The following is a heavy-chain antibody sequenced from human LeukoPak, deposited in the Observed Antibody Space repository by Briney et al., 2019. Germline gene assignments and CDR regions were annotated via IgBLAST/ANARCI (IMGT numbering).Heavy chain of an antibody. V-gene: IGHV4-59*01. CDR3: ARGRDYKLSRKRVGWFDP. CDR2: INDSGNT. D-gene: IGHD4-11*01. J-gene: IGHJ5*02. CDR1: GGSISHYV. Sequence: PSETLSLTCTVSGGSISHYVWSWIRQSPGKGLEWIGYINDSGNTKYNPSLESRVTISMDTSKNQFSLNLYPVTAADTAAYYCARGRDYKLSRKRVGWFDPWGQGTLVTVSS.